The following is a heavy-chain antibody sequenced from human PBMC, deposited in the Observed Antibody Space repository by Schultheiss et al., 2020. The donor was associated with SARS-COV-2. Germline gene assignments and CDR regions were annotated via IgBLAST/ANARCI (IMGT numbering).Heavy chain of an antibody. CDR1: GGTFSSYG. CDR2: SIPIFGTA. D-gene: IGHD3-10*01. Sequence: SVKVSCKPSGGTFSSYGISWVRQAPGQGLEWMGGSIPIFGTANYAQKLQGRVTMTTDTSTSTAYMELSSLRSEDTAVYYCARGRVVRGLDYWGQGTLVTVSS. V-gene: IGHV1-69*05. CDR3: ARGRVVRGLDY. J-gene: IGHJ4*02.